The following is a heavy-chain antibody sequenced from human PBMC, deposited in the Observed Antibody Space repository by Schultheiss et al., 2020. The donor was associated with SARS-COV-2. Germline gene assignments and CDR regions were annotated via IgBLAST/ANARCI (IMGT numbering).Heavy chain of an antibody. D-gene: IGHD6-13*01. CDR1: GFTFSSYS. J-gene: IGHJ5*02. Sequence: GGSLRLSCAASGFTFSSYSMNWVRQAPGKGLEWVSSISSSSSYIYYADSVKGRFTISRDNSKNTLYLQMNSLRAEDTAVYYCAKRWIAAAGTGWFDPWGQGTLVTVSS. CDR2: ISSSSSYI. V-gene: IGHV3-21*04. CDR3: AKRWIAAAGTGWFDP.